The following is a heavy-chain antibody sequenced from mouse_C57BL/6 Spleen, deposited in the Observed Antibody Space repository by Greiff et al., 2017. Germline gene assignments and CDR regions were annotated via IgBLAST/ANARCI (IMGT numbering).Heavy chain of an antibody. V-gene: IGHV14-3*01. CDR3: ALIWYDPLRGAY. J-gene: IGHJ3*01. Sequence: EVQLQQSVAELVRPGASVKLSCTASGFNIKNTYMPWVKQSPEQGLEWIGTIDPANGSTKYAPTFQGNATITGDTSSNTAYLQLSSLKSEDTAIYYCALIWYDPLRGAYWGQGTLVTVSA. D-gene: IGHD1-1*01. CDR1: GFNIKNTY. CDR2: IDPANGST.